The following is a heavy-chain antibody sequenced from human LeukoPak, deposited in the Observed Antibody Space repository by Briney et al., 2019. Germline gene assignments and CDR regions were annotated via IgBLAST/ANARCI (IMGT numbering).Heavy chain of an antibody. V-gene: IGHV3-74*01. J-gene: IGHJ4*02. Sequence: PGGSLRLSCAASGFNFNDAAMTWVRQAPGKGLVWVSRINSDGSSTTYADSVKGRFTISRDNAKNTLYLQMNSLRAEDTAVYYCARGGCSSTSCHLADYWGQGTLVTVSS. CDR2: INSDGSST. D-gene: IGHD2-2*01. CDR1: GFNFNDAA. CDR3: ARGGCSSTSCHLADY.